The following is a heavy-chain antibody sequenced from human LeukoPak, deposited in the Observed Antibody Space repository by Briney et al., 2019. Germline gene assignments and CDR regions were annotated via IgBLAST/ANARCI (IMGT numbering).Heavy chain of an antibody. V-gene: IGHV1-18*01. Sequence: VASVKVSCKASGYTFTSYGISWVRQAPGQGLEWMGWISAYNGNTNYAQKLQGRVTMTTDTSTSTAYMELRSMRSDDTAVYYCARDCRITMIVVVPEIDYWGQGTLVTVSS. J-gene: IGHJ4*02. CDR3: ARDCRITMIVVVPEIDY. CDR2: ISAYNGNT. D-gene: IGHD3-22*01. CDR1: GYTFTSYG.